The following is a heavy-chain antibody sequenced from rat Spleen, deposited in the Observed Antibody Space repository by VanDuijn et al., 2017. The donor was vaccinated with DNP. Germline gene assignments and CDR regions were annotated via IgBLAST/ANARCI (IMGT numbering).Heavy chain of an antibody. D-gene: IGHD1-7*01. V-gene: IGHV5-7*01. J-gene: IGHJ4*01. CDR3: ARHRTSMPYYYAMDA. Sequence: EVQLVESGGGLVQPGRSLKLSCAASGFTFSDYYMAWVRQAPKKGLEWVAYISYDGGTPYYRDSVKGRFTISRDNAQSTLYLQMDSLRSEDTATYYCARHRTSMPYYYAMDAWGQGASVTVSS. CDR1: GFTFSDYY. CDR2: ISYDGGTP.